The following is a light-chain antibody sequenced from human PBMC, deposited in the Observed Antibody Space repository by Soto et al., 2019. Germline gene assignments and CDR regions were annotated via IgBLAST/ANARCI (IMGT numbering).Light chain of an antibody. CDR3: QQYGSSSWT. V-gene: IGKV3-20*01. J-gene: IGKJ1*01. CDR2: GAS. CDR1: QSISSSY. Sequence: IGLTQSPGTLSLSPGKRATLSCRASQSISSSYLAWYQQRPGQAPRLLIYGASSRATGIPDRFSGSGSGTEFTLTISRLEPEDFAVYYCQQYGSSSWTFGQGTRWIS.